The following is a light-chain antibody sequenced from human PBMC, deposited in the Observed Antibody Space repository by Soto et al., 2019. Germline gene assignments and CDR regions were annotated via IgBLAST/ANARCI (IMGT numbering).Light chain of an antibody. J-gene: IGKJ2*01. CDR1: QSVLYSSNNKNY. V-gene: IGKV4-1*01. CDR3: QQYYSTPPYT. CDR2: WAS. Sequence: DIVMTQSPDSLAVSLGERATINCKSSQSVLYSSNNKNYLAWYQQKPRQPPKLLIYWASTRESGVPDRFSGSESGTHFTLTISNLQVEDVAVYYCQQYYSTPPYTFGQGTKLEIK.